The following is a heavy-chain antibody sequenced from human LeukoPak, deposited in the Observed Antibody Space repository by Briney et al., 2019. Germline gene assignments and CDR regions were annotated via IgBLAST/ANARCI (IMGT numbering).Heavy chain of an antibody. CDR2: IVVGSGNT. D-gene: IGHD1-26*01. V-gene: IGHV1-58*02. CDR1: GFTFTSSA. Sequence: ASAKVSCKASGFTFTSSAMQWVRQARGQRLEWIGWIVVGSGNTNYAQKFQERVTITRDMSTSTAYMELSSLRSEDTAVYYCAATIRSGSYGDYWGQGTLVTVSS. CDR3: AATIRSGSYGDY. J-gene: IGHJ4*02.